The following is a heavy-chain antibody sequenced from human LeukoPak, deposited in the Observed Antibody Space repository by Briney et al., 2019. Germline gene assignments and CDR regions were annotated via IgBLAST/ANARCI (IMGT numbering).Heavy chain of an antibody. CDR1: GFTFSSYA. J-gene: IGHJ3*02. CDR3: ARDFQGYCTNGVCYTVRGAFDI. CDR2: ISYDGSNK. Sequence: PGGSLRLSCAASGFTFSSYAMHWVRQAPGKGLEWVAVISYDGSNKYCADSVKGRFTISRDNSKNTLYLQMNSLRAEDTAVYYCARDFQGYCTNGVCYTVRGAFDIWGQGTMVTVSS. V-gene: IGHV3-30*04. D-gene: IGHD2-8*01.